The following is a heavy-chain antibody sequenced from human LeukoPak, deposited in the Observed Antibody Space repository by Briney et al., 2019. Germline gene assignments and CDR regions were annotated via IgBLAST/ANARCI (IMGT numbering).Heavy chain of an antibody. CDR3: AREGGPEYYDILTGGHAFDI. CDR2: ISSSGSTI. J-gene: IGHJ3*02. CDR1: GFTFSDYY. V-gene: IGHV3-11*04. D-gene: IGHD3-9*01. Sequence: GGSLTLSCAASGFTFSDYYMSWIRQPPGKGLEWVSYISSSGSTIYYTDPVRRRFTISRDNPKNSLYLQKNSMSADTAAVYYWAREGGPEYYDILTGGHAFDIWGQGTMVTVSS.